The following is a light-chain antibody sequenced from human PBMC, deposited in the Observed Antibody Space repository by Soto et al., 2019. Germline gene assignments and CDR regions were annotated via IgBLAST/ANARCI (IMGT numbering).Light chain of an antibody. J-gene: IGLJ1*01. Sequence: QSVLTQPPSVSVAPGQRVTISCSGSSSNLGAGYDVQWYRQFPGTAPKLPIYANSVRPSGVPDRFSGSKSGTSASLAITGLQAEDEADYYCQSYDSSLIVSKVFGTGTKVTVL. V-gene: IGLV1-40*01. CDR3: QSYDSSLIVSKV. CDR1: SSNLGAGYD. CDR2: ANS.